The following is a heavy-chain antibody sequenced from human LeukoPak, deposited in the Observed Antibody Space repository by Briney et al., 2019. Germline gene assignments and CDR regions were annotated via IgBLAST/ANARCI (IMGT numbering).Heavy chain of an antibody. D-gene: IGHD2-15*01. J-gene: IGHJ4*02. V-gene: IGHV3-66*01. CDR1: GFTVGSNY. CDR2: IYSGGST. CDR3: ARSYCSGGSCFGHRGYYFDY. Sequence: GGSLRLSCAASGFTVGSNYMSWVRQAPGKGLEWVSVIYSGGSTYYADSVKGRFTISRDNSKNTLYLQMNSLRAEDTAVYYCARSYCSGGSCFGHRGYYFDYWGQGTLVTVSS.